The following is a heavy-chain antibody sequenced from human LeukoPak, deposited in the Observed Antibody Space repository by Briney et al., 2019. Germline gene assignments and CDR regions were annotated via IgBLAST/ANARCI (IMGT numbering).Heavy chain of an antibody. CDR2: IRNDGGNK. Sequence: GSLRLSCAASGFRFSGIGMHWVRQAPGKGLDWVAYIRNDGGNKQYADSVKGRFSISRDNPKNTLSLEMNSLRAEDTAVYYCAKDLWYTSSSEEYWGQGTLVTVSS. D-gene: IGHD6-6*01. J-gene: IGHJ4*02. CDR3: AKDLWYTSSSEEY. CDR1: GFRFSGIG. V-gene: IGHV3-30*02.